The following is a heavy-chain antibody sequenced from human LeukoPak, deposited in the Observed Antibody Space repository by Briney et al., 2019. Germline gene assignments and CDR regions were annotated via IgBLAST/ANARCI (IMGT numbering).Heavy chain of an antibody. D-gene: IGHD3/OR15-3a*01. Sequence: PSETLSPTCAVYGGSFSGYYWSWIRQPSGKGLEWIGEINHSGSTNYNPSLKSRVTISVDTSKNQFSLKLSSVTAADTAVYYCARGQGLFFGYYFDYWGQGTLVTVSS. CDR2: INHSGST. V-gene: IGHV4-34*01. CDR1: GGSFSGYY. CDR3: ARGQGLFFGYYFDY. J-gene: IGHJ4*02.